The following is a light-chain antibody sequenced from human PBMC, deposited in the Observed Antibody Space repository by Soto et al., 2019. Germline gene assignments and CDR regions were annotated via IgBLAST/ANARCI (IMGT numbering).Light chain of an antibody. CDR3: QQYDNLPS. J-gene: IGKJ3*01. CDR1: QNINNY. Sequence: DIQLTQSPSFLSASVGDRVTITCQASQNINNYLNWYQQKPGRAPKLPIYDASNLEAGVPSRFSGSGSGTDFTFTISSLQPEDIATYYCQQYDNLPSFGPGTKVDI. V-gene: IGKV1-33*01. CDR2: DAS.